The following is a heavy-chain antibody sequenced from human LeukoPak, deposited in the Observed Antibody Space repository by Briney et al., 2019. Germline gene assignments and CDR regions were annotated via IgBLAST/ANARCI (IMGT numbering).Heavy chain of an antibody. CDR2: ISGSGGST. Sequence: GGSLRLSCAASGFTFSSYAMSWVRQAPGTGLEWVSAISGSGGSTYYADSVKGRFTISRDNSKNTLYLQMNSLRAEDTAVYYCAKGTYYYDSSGYYGGYYFDYWGQGTLVTVSS. V-gene: IGHV3-23*01. D-gene: IGHD3-22*01. J-gene: IGHJ4*02. CDR3: AKGTYYYDSSGYYGGYYFDY. CDR1: GFTFSSYA.